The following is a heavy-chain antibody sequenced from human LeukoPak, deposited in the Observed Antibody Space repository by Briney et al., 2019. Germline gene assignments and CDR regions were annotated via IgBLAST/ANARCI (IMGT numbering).Heavy chain of an antibody. J-gene: IGHJ6*02. CDR1: GFTFSSYG. V-gene: IGHV3-30*18. D-gene: IGHD4-17*01. CDR2: ISYDGSNK. Sequence: GGSLRLSCAASGFTFSSYGMHWVRQAPGKGLEWVAVISYDGSNKYYADSVKGRFTISRDNSKNTLYPQMNSLRAEDTAVYYCAKEGSRTTVTTAHKSEYYYYYYGMDVWGQGTTVTVSS. CDR3: AKEGSRTTVTTAHKSEYYYYYYGMDV.